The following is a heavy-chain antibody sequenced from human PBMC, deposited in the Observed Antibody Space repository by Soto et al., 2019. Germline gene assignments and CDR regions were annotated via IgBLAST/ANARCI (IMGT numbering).Heavy chain of an antibody. J-gene: IGHJ6*02. D-gene: IGHD6-13*01. Sequence: PSETLSLTCTVSGGSISSYYWSWIRQPPGKGLEWFGYIYYSGSTNYNPSLKSRVTISVDTSKNQSSLKLSSVTAADTAVYYCARVTGIAAAPSDYYYYYGMDVWGQGTTVTVSS. CDR2: IYYSGST. CDR3: ARVTGIAAAPSDYYYYYGMDV. CDR1: GGSISSYY. V-gene: IGHV4-59*01.